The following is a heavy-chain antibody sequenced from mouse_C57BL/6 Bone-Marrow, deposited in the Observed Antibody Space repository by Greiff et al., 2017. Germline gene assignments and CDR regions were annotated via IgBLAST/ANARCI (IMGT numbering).Heavy chain of an antibody. CDR3: GRGELEREWFAY. J-gene: IGHJ3*01. CDR1: GYTFTSYW. Sequence: QVQLQQPGAELVKPGPSVTLSCKASGYTFTSYWMHWVKQRPGKGLEWLGMIHPNSGSTNYNEKFKSQATLTVDNTSSTAYMQHSSLTAEDAAVYYCGRGELEREWFAYWGQGTLVTVSA. CDR2: IHPNSGST. V-gene: IGHV1-64*01.